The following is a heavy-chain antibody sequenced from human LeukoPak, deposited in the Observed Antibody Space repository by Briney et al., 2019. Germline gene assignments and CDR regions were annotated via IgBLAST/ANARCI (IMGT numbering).Heavy chain of an antibody. V-gene: IGHV3-21*01. CDR1: GFTFSSFR. D-gene: IGHD3-22*01. J-gene: IGHJ4*02. CDR2: ISSSSSHI. CDR3: ARDLSYYDSSGYSEVYYFDY. Sequence: GGSLRLSCAASGFTFSSFRMKWVRHAPGKGLEWVSSISSSSSHIYYADSVKGRFTISRDNAKNSLYLQMISLRAEDTAVYYGARDLSYYDSSGYSEVYYFDYWGQGTLVTVSS.